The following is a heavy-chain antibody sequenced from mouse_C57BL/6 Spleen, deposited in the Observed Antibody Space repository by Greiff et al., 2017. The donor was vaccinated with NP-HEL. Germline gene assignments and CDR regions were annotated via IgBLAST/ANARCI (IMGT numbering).Heavy chain of an antibody. D-gene: IGHD2-4*01. Sequence: VMLVESGPGLVAPSQSLSITCTVSGFSLTSYGVSWVRQPPGKGLEWLGVIWGDGSTNYHSALISRLSISKDNSKSQVFLKLNSLQTDDTATYYCAKPEGDDYGRGAWFAYWGQGTLVTVSA. CDR1: GFSLTSYG. V-gene: IGHV2-3*01. CDR3: AKPEGDDYGRGAWFAY. CDR2: IWGDGST. J-gene: IGHJ3*01.